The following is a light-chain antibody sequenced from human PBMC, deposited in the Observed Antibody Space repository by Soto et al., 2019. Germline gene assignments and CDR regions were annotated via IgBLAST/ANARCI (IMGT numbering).Light chain of an antibody. Sequence: EIVLTQSPGTLSVSAGERATLSCRASQSISTYLAWYQQKPGQAPRLLMYEASNRATGVPARFSGSGSGTDFTLTISSLEPEDFAVYYCQQETFGQGTKVDIK. CDR3: QQET. CDR2: EAS. J-gene: IGKJ1*01. V-gene: IGKV3-11*01. CDR1: QSISTY.